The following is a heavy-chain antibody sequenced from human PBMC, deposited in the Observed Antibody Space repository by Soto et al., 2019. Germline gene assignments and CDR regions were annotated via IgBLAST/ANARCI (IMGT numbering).Heavy chain of an antibody. CDR1: GFTFSSYA. CDR2: ISGGGGST. V-gene: IGHV3-23*01. CDR3: AKDLTPFHWSSFDY. Sequence: EVQLLESGGGLVQPGGSLRLSCAASGFTFSSYAMSWFCQAPGKGLELVSAISGGGGSTYYADSVKGRFTISRANSTNALYPQMNRLRAQDTAVYYCAKDLTPFHWSSFDYWGQGTLVTVSS. J-gene: IGHJ4*02. D-gene: IGHD3-9*01.